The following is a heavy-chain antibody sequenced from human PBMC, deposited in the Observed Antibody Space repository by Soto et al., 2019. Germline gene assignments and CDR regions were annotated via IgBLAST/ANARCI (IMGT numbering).Heavy chain of an antibody. CDR2: ISYDGSNK. V-gene: IGHV3-30*18. Sequence: QVQLVESGGGAVQPGRSLRLSCAASGFTFSSYGIHWVRQAPGKGLEWVAFISYDGSNKYYADSVKGRFTISRDNSKNTLYLQINSLRAEDTAVYFCAKDQYSSGPYYFDYWGQGTLVTVSS. D-gene: IGHD6-19*01. CDR1: GFTFSSYG. CDR3: AKDQYSSGPYYFDY. J-gene: IGHJ4*02.